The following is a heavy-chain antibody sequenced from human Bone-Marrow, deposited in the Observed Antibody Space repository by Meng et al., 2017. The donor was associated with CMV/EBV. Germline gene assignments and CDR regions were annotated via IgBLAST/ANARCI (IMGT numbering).Heavy chain of an antibody. V-gene: IGHV4-34*01. CDR3: ARGSTSVTMIVVVFTAASLASDS. CDR2: INHRGST. CDR1: GGSFSGYD. D-gene: IGHD3-22*01. J-gene: IGHJ4*02. Sequence: SETLSLTCAVYGGSFSGYDWTWIRQSPGKGLEWIGEINHRGSTNYNPSLKSRLTISLDTSKNQFSLKLKSVTAADTAVYYCARGSTSVTMIVVVFTAASLASDSWGQGTLVTVSS.